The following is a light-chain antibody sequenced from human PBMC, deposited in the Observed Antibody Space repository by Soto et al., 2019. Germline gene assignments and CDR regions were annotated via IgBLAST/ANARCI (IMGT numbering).Light chain of an antibody. CDR2: DVS. CDR3: CSFAGSYTLSV. Sequence: QSALTQPRSVSGSPGQSVTISCTGTSSDVGDYNYVSWYQQYPGKAPKLVIYDVSKRPSGVPDRFSGSKSGNTASLTISGLQAADEADYYCCSFAGSYTLSVFGGGTKRTVL. V-gene: IGLV2-11*01. CDR1: SSDVGDYNY. J-gene: IGLJ3*02.